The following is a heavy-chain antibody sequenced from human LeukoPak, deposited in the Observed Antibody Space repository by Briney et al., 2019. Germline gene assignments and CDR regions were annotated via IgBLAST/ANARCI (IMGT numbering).Heavy chain of an antibody. CDR2: IYSGGST. D-gene: IGHD3-22*01. V-gene: IGHV3-NL1*01. CDR3: ARSPYDSVFR. CDR1: GFTFSSYG. J-gene: IGHJ4*02. Sequence: GGSLRLSCAASGFTFSSYGMHWVRQAPGKGLEWVAVIYSGGSTEYIGSVKGRFTISRDNSKNTVYLQMNNLRAEDTAVYYCARSPYDSVFRWGQGTLVTVSS.